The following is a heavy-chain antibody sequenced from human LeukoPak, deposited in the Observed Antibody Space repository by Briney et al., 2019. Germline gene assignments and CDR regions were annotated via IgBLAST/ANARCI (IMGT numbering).Heavy chain of an antibody. J-gene: IGHJ4*02. CDR2: IGYDGSKT. Sequence: GGSLRLSCAASGFTFSTYGMHWVRQAPGKGREWVTFIGYDGSKTDYIDSVRGRFTISRDNSKNTLYLQMNSLRMEDTALYYCAKDRGSWSYGGFDYWGQGILVTVSS. CDR1: GFTFSTYG. CDR3: AKDRGSWSYGGFDY. V-gene: IGHV3-30*02. D-gene: IGHD1-26*01.